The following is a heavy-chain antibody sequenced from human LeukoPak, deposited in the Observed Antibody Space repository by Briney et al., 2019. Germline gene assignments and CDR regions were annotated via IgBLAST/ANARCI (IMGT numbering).Heavy chain of an antibody. CDR1: GYTFTGYY. J-gene: IGHJ3*01. CDR3: ARERNYGDYGNAFDV. CDR2: INPNSGGT. D-gene: IGHD4-17*01. V-gene: IGHV1-2*02. Sequence: ASVKVSCKASGYTFTGYYMHWVRQAPGQGLEWMGWINPNSGGTNYAQKFQGRVTMTRDTSISTACMELTRLRSDDTTIYYCARERNYGDYGNAFDVWGQGTKVTVSS.